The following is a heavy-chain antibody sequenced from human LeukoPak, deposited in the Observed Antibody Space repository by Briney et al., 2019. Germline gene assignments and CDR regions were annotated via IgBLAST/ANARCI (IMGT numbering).Heavy chain of an antibody. Sequence: GGSLRLSCAASGFTFSSYAMSWVRQAPGKGLEWVSGISGSGGSTYYADSVRGQLTISRDNSKNALYLQMNSLRAEDTAVYYCANGMYDILTGYYSYYYYGMDVWGQGTTVTVSS. CDR1: GFTFSSYA. V-gene: IGHV3-23*01. J-gene: IGHJ6*02. CDR3: ANGMYDILTGYYSYYYYGMDV. CDR2: ISGSGGST. D-gene: IGHD3-9*01.